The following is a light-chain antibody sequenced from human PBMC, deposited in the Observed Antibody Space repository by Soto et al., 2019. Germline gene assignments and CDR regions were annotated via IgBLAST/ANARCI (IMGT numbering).Light chain of an antibody. V-gene: IGLV2-14*01. CDR1: SSDVGGYNY. Sequence: QSVLTQPASVSGSPGQSITISCTGTSSDVGGYNYVSWYQQHPGKAPKLMIYEVSNRPSGVSNRFYGSKSGNTSALTIYGLQSEYEADYYFSSYTSSSTGVFGTGTKVTVL. J-gene: IGLJ1*01. CDR3: SSYTSSSTGV. CDR2: EVS.